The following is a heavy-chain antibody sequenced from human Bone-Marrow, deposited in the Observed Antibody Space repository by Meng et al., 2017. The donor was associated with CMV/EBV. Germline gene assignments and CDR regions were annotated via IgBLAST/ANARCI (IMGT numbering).Heavy chain of an antibody. CDR3: ARDPYYYGMDV. Sequence: GESLKISCAASGFTFSSYAMHWVRQAPGKGLEWVAVISYDGSNKYYADSVKGRFTISRDNSKNTLYLQMNSLRAEDTAVYYCARDPYYYGMDVWGQGHTVNVSS. J-gene: IGHJ6*02. CDR1: GFTFSSYA. V-gene: IGHV3-30*04. CDR2: ISYDGSNK.